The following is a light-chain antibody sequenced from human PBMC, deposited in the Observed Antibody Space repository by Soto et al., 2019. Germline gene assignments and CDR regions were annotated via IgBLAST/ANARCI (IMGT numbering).Light chain of an antibody. CDR1: QSLLHRNGYNC. Sequence: DILMTQSPLSLPVNPGEPASISCRSSQSLLHRNGYNCLAWYLQKPGQSPQLLIYLGSNRASGGPARFSGSGSATDFTLKISRVEAEGVGVYYCMEGLATPLPFGGGTGGEIK. V-gene: IGKV2-28*01. CDR2: LGS. CDR3: MEGLATPLP. J-gene: IGKJ4*01.